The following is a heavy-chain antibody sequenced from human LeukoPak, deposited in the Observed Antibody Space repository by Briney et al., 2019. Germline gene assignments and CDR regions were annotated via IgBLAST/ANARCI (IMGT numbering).Heavy chain of an antibody. V-gene: IGHV4-39*02. CDR2: IYYSGST. Sequence: SETLSLTCTVSGGSISSSSYYWGWIRQPPGKGLEWIGSIYYSGSTYYNPSLKSRVTISVDTSKNQFSLKLSSVTAADTAVYYCARDAAAGTWSSFGYYYYYMDVWGKGTTVTVSS. CDR1: GGSISSSSYY. D-gene: IGHD6-13*01. J-gene: IGHJ6*03. CDR3: ARDAAAGTWSSFGYYYYYMDV.